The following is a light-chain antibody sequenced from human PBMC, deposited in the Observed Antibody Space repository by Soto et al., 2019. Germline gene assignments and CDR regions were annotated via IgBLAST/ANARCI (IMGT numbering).Light chain of an antibody. CDR2: KAS. Sequence: DSQMTQSPSTLSASVGDRVTITCRASQSISVWLAWYQQKPGKAPKLLIYKASNLQSEVPSRFSGSGSGTEFTLTVSGLQPDDFATYYCQQYNTYPLTCGPGTKVDVK. CDR1: QSISVW. CDR3: QQYNTYPLT. J-gene: IGKJ3*01. V-gene: IGKV1-5*03.